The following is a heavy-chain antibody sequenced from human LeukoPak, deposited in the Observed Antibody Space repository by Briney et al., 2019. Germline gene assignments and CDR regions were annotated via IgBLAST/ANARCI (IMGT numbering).Heavy chain of an antibody. CDR2: IIPIFGTA. V-gene: IGHV1-69*05. CDR3: ARHLAGRMAWYFDY. J-gene: IGHJ4*02. D-gene: IGHD6-13*01. Sequence: ASVKVSCKASGGTFSSYAISWVRQAPGQGLEWMGGIIPIFGTANYAQKFQGRVTMTRDTSISTAYMELSRLRSDDTAVYYCARHLAGRMAWYFDYWGQGTLVTVSS. CDR1: GGTFSSYA.